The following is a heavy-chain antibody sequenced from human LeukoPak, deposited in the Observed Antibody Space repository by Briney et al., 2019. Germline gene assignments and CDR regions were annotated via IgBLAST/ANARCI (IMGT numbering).Heavy chain of an antibody. J-gene: IGHJ4*02. CDR2: ISGSGGNT. V-gene: IGHV3-23*01. CDR3: ARVLRYSGSYDY. D-gene: IGHD1-26*01. Sequence: PGGSLRLSCAASGFTFSRYGMSWVRQAPGKGLEWVSGISGSGGNTYYADSVKGRFTISRDNSKNTLYLQMSRLRAEDTAVYYCARVLRYSGSYDYWGQGTLVTVSS. CDR1: GFTFSRYG.